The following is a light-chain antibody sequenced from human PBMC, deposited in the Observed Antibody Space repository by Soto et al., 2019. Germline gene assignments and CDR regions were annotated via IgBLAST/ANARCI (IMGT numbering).Light chain of an antibody. CDR2: GAS. J-gene: IGKJ1*01. CDR3: QQYGSSPWT. V-gene: IGKV3-20*01. Sequence: EIVLTQSPGTLSLSPGERATLSCRASQSVSSIYLAWYQQKHGQAPRLLIYGASSSATGIPDRFSGSWSRTDFTLTISSLEHEGGALYYCQQYGSSPWTIGQGTKVEIK. CDR1: QSVSSIY.